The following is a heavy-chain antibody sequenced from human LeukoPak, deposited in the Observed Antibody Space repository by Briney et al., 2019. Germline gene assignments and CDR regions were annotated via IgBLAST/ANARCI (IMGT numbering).Heavy chain of an antibody. J-gene: IGHJ4*02. CDR1: GGTFSSYA. Sequence: ASVTVSCKASGGTFSSYAISWVRQAPGQGLEWMGGVIPIFGTANYAQKFQGRVTITADKSTSTAYMELSSLRSEDRAVYYCATKNDSSGYYPDYWGQGTLVTVSS. D-gene: IGHD3-22*01. V-gene: IGHV1-69*06. CDR3: ATKNDSSGYYPDY. CDR2: VIPIFGTA.